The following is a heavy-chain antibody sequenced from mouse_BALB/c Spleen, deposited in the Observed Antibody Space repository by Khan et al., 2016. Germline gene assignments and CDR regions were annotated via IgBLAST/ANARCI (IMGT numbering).Heavy chain of an antibody. J-gene: IGHJ1*01. V-gene: IGHV2-9*02. Sequence: QVQLKESGPGLVAPSQSLSITCTVSGFSLTSYGVHWVRQPPGKGLEWLGVIWAGGSTNYNSALMSRLSISKDNSKSQVFLTMNSLQTDDTAMYYCARDLNDDWYFDVWGAGTTVTVSS. CDR3: ARDLNDDWYFDV. CDR1: GFSLTSYG. CDR2: IWAGGST. D-gene: IGHD2-12*01.